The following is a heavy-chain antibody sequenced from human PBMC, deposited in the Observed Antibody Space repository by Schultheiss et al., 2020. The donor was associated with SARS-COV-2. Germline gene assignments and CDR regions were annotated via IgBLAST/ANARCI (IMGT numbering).Heavy chain of an antibody. CDR3: ARVSTMAVVVDY. D-gene: IGHD2-21*01. Sequence: SETLSLTCTVSGGSISSYYWSWIRQPPGKGLEWIGEIYHSGSTNYNPSLKSRVSISVDTSKNQFSLQLNSVTAADTAVYYCARVSTMAVVVDYWGQGTLVTVSS. CDR2: IYHSGST. J-gene: IGHJ4*02. CDR1: GGSISSYY. V-gene: IGHV4-59*01.